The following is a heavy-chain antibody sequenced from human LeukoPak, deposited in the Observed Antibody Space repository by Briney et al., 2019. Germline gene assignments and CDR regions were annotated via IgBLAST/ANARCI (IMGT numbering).Heavy chain of an antibody. Sequence: SETLSLICSVSGGSITRSSYYWGWIRQPPGKGLEWIGYIYHSGSTYYNPSLKSRVTISVDRSKNQFSLKLSSVTAADTAVYYCARVDSSGWYGSPFDYWGQGTLVTVSS. CDR2: IYHSGST. V-gene: IGHV4-39*07. J-gene: IGHJ4*02. CDR1: GGSITRSSYY. D-gene: IGHD6-19*01. CDR3: ARVDSSGWYGSPFDY.